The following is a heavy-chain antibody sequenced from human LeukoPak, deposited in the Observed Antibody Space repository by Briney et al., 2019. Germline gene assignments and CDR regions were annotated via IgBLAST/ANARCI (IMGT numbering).Heavy chain of an antibody. CDR3: AKDNGVPAAMGDFDY. Sequence: PGESLRLSCAASGFTFSSYAMSWVRQTPGKGLEWVSAISGSGGSTYYADSVKGRFTISRDNSKNTLYLQMNSLRAEDTAVYYCAKDNGVPAAMGDFDYWGQGTLVTVSS. D-gene: IGHD2-2*01. CDR1: GFTFSSYA. V-gene: IGHV3-23*01. J-gene: IGHJ4*02. CDR2: ISGSGGST.